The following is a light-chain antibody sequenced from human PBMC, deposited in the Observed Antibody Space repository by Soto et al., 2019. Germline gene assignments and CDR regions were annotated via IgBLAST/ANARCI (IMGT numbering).Light chain of an antibody. CDR1: QGISNY. CDR3: QKYNSAPFT. J-gene: IGKJ3*01. V-gene: IGKV1-27*01. Sequence: DIQMTQSPSSLSASVGDRVAITCRASQGISNYLAWYQQQPGKVPKVLIYAASTLHSGVPSRFSGSGSGTHFTLTISSLQPEDVATYFCQKYNSAPFTFGPGTKVDIK. CDR2: AAS.